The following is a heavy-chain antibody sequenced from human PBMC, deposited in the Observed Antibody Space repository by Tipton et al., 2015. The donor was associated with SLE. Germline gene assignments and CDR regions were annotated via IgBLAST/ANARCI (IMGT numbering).Heavy chain of an antibody. CDR1: GFILSNYE. CDR2: IGTAGDT. Sequence: PLRLSCAASGFILSNYEMHWVRQPAGKGLEWVSIIGTAGDTYYPGSVKGRFTISRENAKNSLYLQMNSLRAGDTGVYYCVREKYPDGLDVWGLGTTVIISS. J-gene: IGHJ6*02. V-gene: IGHV3-13*01. D-gene: IGHD6-6*01. CDR3: VREKYPDGLDV.